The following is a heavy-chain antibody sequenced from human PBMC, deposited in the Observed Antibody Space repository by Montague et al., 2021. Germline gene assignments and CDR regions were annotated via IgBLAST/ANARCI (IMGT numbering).Heavy chain of an antibody. CDR3: APKIAAHKAHDGFAV. J-gene: IGHJ3*01. Sequence: PALVKPTQTLTLTCTFSGFSLATSGVGVAWLRQPPGKALERLALIFWDDDKRYSPSLKSRLTITKDTTKNQVVLTLANMDPVDTATYFCAPKIAAHKAHDGFAVWGQGTVVTVS. CDR2: IFWDDDK. D-gene: IGHD6-13*01. V-gene: IGHV2-5*02. CDR1: GFSLATSGVG.